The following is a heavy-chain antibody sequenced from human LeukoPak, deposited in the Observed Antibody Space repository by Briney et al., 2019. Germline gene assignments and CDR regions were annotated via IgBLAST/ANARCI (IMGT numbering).Heavy chain of an antibody. V-gene: IGHV4-34*01. J-gene: IGHJ3*02. CDR1: GGSFSGYY. Sequence: SETLSLTCAVYGGSFSGYYWSWIRQPPGKGLEWIGDISHSGSTNYNPSLKSRVTTTVNTTKNHFSLKLSSVTAADTAVYYCARDGEGLDAFDIWGQGTMVTVSS. CDR3: ARDGEGLDAFDI. CDR2: ISHSGST.